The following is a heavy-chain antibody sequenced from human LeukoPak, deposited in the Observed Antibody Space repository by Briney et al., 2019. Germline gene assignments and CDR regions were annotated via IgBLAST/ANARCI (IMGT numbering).Heavy chain of an antibody. V-gene: IGHV4-4*07. CDR3: ARRGGHGGSFDY. CDR1: GASISSYY. J-gene: IGHJ4*02. Sequence: SETLSLTCTVSGASISSYYWSWIRQPAGKGLDWIGRIYTNGSTTYNPSLKGRINMSVDTSKYQLSLKLSSVTAADTAVYYCARRGGHGGSFDYWGQGTLVTVSS. CDR2: IYTNGST. D-gene: IGHD4-23*01.